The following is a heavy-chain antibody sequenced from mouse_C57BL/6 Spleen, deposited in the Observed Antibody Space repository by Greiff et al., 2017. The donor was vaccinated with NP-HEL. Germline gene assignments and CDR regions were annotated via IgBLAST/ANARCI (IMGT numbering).Heavy chain of an antibody. J-gene: IGHJ3*01. CDR1: GFNIKDDY. V-gene: IGHV14-4*01. CDR3: TTSSYDWFAY. D-gene: IGHD1-1*01. CDR2: IDPENGDT. Sequence: VQLKQSGAELVRPGASVKLSCTASGFNIKDDYMHWVKQRPEQGLEWIGWIDPENGDTEYASKFQGKATITADTSSHTAYLQLSSLTSEDTAVYYCTTSSYDWFAYWGQGTLVTVSA.